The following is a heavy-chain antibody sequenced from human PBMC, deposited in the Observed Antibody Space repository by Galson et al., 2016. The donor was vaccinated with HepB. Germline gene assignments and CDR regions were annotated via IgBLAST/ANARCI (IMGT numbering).Heavy chain of an antibody. CDR1: GSIFNNFW. CDR3: ARTHSGGTDYYYYAMDV. J-gene: IGHJ6*02. V-gene: IGHV5-51*01. D-gene: IGHD2-15*01. CDR2: IYPGDSHS. Sequence: QSGAEVKKPGESLKISCKGSGSIFNNFWVAWVRQMPGKGLEWMGIIYPGDSHSRYSPSLQGQVTISADKSINTAYPQWSSLTASDTAVYYCARTHSGGTDYYYYAMDVWGQGTTVTVSS.